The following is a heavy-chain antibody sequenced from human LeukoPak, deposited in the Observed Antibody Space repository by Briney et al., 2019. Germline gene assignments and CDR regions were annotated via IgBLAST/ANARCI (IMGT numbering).Heavy chain of an antibody. D-gene: IGHD3-3*01. Sequence: GGSLRLSCRASGLTFGDYGMSWVGQAPGKGLEWVGFIGGKASGGTSEYAASVKGRFNISRDDSKSIAYLQMNSLKTEDTAVYYCTADQFFWGQGTLVTVSP. J-gene: IGHJ4*02. V-gene: IGHV3-49*04. CDR2: IGGKASGGTS. CDR1: GLTFGDYG. CDR3: TADQFF.